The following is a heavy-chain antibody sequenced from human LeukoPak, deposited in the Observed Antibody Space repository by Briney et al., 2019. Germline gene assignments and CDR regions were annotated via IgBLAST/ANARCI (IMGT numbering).Heavy chain of an antibody. Sequence: SQTLSLTCAISGDSVSSNSAAWNWIRQSPSRGLEWLGRTYYKSKWYNDYAVSVKSRITINPDTSKNQFSLQLDSLTPEDTAVYYCARDIDSSPPHFDYWGQGTLVTISS. CDR1: GDSVSSNSAA. V-gene: IGHV6-1*01. CDR3: ARDIDSSPPHFDY. D-gene: IGHD3-22*01. J-gene: IGHJ4*02. CDR2: TYYKSKWYN.